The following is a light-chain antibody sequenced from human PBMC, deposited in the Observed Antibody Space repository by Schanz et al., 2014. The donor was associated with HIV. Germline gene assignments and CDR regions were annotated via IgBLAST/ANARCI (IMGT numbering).Light chain of an antibody. Sequence: DIVMTQSPDSLAVSLGVRATINCKSSQSVLYSPNNKNYLAWYQQKPGQPPKLLIYWASTRESGVPDRFSGSGSGTDFTLTINGLQPEDFATYYCQQGDTFPTFGQGTKLEI. CDR1: QSVLYSPNNKNY. CDR3: QQGDTFPT. CDR2: WAS. V-gene: IGKV4-1*01. J-gene: IGKJ2*01.